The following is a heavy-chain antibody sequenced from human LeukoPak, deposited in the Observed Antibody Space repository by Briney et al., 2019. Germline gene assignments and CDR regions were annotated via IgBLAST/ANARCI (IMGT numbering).Heavy chain of an antibody. V-gene: IGHV3-23*01. CDR3: AKLTRPLVVVVAATLGNYFDY. CDR1: GFTFSSYA. J-gene: IGHJ4*02. D-gene: IGHD2-15*01. CDR2: ISGSGGST. Sequence: GGSLRLSCAPSGFTFSSYAMSWVRHAPGKGLGWASAISGSGGSTYYADSVKGRFTISRENSKNTLYLQMNSLRAEDTAVYYCAKLTRPLVVVVAATLGNYFDYWGQGTLVTVSS.